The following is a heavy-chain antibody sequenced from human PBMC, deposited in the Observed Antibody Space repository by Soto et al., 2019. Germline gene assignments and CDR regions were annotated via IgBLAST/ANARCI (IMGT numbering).Heavy chain of an antibody. V-gene: IGHV1-2*02. D-gene: IGHD2-21*01. J-gene: IGHJ4*02. CDR2: INPKSGGT. Sequence: AASVKVSCKASGYSFMDYYLHWVRQVPGQGLQWMGWINPKSGGTKYVHNFQGRVTMTSDTSISTAYMELRRLRSDDTAVYFCAREFVVKALLNAGSLHFDNWGLGTLVTVSS. CDR1: GYSFMDYY. CDR3: AREFVVKALLNAGSLHFDN.